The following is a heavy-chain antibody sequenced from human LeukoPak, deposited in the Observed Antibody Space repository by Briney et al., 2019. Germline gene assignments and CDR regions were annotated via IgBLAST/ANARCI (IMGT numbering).Heavy chain of an antibody. CDR1: GYTFSSYA. CDR3: ARDRGSTSSYGMDV. CDR2: ISYDGSNK. V-gene: IGHV3-30*04. J-gene: IGHJ6*04. D-gene: IGHD2-2*01. Sequence: GGSLRLSCAASGYTFSSYAMHWVRQAPGKGLEWVAVISYDGSNKYYADSVKGRFTISRDNSKNTLYLQMNSLRAEDMAVYYCARDRGSTSSYGMDVWGKGTTVTVSS.